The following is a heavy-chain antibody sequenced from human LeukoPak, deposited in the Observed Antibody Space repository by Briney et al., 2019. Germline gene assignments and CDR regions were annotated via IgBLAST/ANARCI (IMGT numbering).Heavy chain of an antibody. Sequence: GSSVKVSCKASGGTFSSYAISWVRQAPGQGLEWMGGIIPIFGTANYAQKFQGRVTITADESTSTAYMELSSLRSEDTAVYYCASKLAMDYYYYGMDVWGKGTTVTVSS. J-gene: IGHJ6*04. CDR3: ASKLAMDYYYYGMDV. V-gene: IGHV1-69*01. D-gene: IGHD2-8*01. CDR1: GGTFSSYA. CDR2: IIPIFGTA.